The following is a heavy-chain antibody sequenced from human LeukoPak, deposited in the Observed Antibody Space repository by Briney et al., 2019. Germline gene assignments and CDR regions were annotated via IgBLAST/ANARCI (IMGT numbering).Heavy chain of an antibody. D-gene: IGHD6-13*01. J-gene: IGHJ3*02. V-gene: IGHV1-18*01. CDR3: ARGLQQQLVRGYHDAFDI. CDR2: ISAYNGNT. Sequence: GASVKVSCKASGYTFTSYGISWVRQAPGQGLEWMGWISAYNGNTNYAQKLQGRVTMTTDTSTSTAYMELRSLRSDDTAVYYCARGLQQQLVRGYHDAFDIWGQGTMVTVSS. CDR1: GYTFTSYG.